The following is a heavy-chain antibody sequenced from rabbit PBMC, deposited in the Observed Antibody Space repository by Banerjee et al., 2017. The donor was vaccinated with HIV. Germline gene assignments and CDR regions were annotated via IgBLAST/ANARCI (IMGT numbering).Heavy chain of an antibody. CDR3: ARASYGYAGYAYATPGWLDL. CDR2: INTSSGNT. V-gene: IGHV1S45*01. J-gene: IGHJ5*01. CDR1: GFSFSNGYV. Sequence: QEQLEESGGDLVKPEGSLTLTCTASGFSFSNGYVMCWVRQAPGKGLEWIACINTSSGNTVYASWAKGRFTISKTSSTTVTLQMTSLTAADTATYFCARASYGYAGYAYATPGWLDLRGPGTLVTVS. D-gene: IGHD6-1*01.